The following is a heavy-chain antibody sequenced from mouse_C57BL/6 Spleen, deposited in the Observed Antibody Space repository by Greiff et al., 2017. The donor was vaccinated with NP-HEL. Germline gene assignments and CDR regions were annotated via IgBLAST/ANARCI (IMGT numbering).Heavy chain of an antibody. CDR1: GYTFTSYW. Sequence: QVQLQQPGAELVRPGTSVKLSCKASGYTFTSYWMHWVKQRPGQGLEWIGVIDPSDSYTNYNQKFKGKATLTVDTSSSTAYMQLSSLTSEDSAVYYCARSSRYFDDWGTGTTVTVSS. CDR2: IDPSDSYT. J-gene: IGHJ1*03. V-gene: IGHV1-59*01. CDR3: ARSSRYFDD.